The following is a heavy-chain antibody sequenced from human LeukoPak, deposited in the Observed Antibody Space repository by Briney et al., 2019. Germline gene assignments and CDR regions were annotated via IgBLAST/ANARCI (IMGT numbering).Heavy chain of an antibody. D-gene: IGHD6-6*01. J-gene: IGHJ4*02. CDR1: GFTVSSNF. V-gene: IGHV3-53*01. CDR3: ARGLRLVAQIDY. CDR2: IYSGGPT. Sequence: GGPLRLSCAVSGFTVSSNFMSWVRQAPGKGLEWVSVIYSGGPTYYADSVKGRFTISRDNSKNTLFLQMNSLRAEDTAVYYCARGLRLVAQIDYWGQGTLVTVSS.